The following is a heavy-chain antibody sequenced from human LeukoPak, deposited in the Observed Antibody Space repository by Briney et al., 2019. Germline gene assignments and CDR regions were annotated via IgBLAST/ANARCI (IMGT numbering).Heavy chain of an antibody. Sequence: SETLPLTCAVSGYSISSGYYWGWIRQPPGKGLEWIGSIYHSGSTYYNPSLKSRVTISVDTSKNQFSLKLSSVTAADTAVYYCARDWYCSSTSCCRFFDPWGQGTLVTVSS. CDR1: GYSISSGYY. J-gene: IGHJ5*02. D-gene: IGHD2-2*01. V-gene: IGHV4-38-2*02. CDR2: IYHSGST. CDR3: ARDWYCSSTSCCRFFDP.